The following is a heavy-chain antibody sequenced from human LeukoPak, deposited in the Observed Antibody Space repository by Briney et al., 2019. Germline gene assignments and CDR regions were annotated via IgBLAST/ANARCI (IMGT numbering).Heavy chain of an antibody. J-gene: IGHJ4*02. CDR2: IYYSGNT. CDR3: ARGGRYSDS. Sequence: SETLSLTCTVSGGSINGYYWSWIRQPPGKGLEWIGYIYYSGNTNYNPSLKSRVTISVDTSKSQFSLKLSSVTAADTAVYYCARGGRYSDSWGQGTLVTVSS. V-gene: IGHV4-59*08. D-gene: IGHD3-10*01. CDR1: GGSINGYY.